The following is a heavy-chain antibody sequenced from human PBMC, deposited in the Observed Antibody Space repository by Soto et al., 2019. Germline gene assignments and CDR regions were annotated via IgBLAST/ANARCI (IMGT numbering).Heavy chain of an antibody. V-gene: IGHV1-2*04. CDR2: INPNSGGT. J-gene: IGHJ6*02. Sequence: ASVKVSCKASGYTFTGYYMHWVRQAPGQGLEWMGWINPNSGGTNYAQKFQGWVTMTRDTSISTAYMELSRLRSDDTAVYYCARDRQDTAMSKTRYYGMDVWGQGTTVTVSS. CDR3: ARDRQDTAMSKTRYYGMDV. D-gene: IGHD5-18*01. CDR1: GYTFTGYY.